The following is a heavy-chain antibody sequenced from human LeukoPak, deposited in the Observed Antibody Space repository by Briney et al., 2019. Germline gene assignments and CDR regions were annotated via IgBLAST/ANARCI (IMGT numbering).Heavy chain of an antibody. J-gene: IGHJ5*02. CDR2: IYTSGST. Sequence: SETLSLTCTVSGGSISSYYWSWIRQPAGKGLEWIGRIYTSGSTNYNPSLKSRVTMSVDTSKNQFSLKLSSVTAADTAVYYCARVLRYFDWLPYNWFDPWGQGTLVTVSS. CDR3: ARVLRYFDWLPYNWFDP. CDR1: GGSISSYY. V-gene: IGHV4-4*07. D-gene: IGHD3-9*01.